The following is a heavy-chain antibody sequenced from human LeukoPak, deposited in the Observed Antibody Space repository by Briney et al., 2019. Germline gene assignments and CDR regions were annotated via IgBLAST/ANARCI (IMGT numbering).Heavy chain of an antibody. D-gene: IGHD2-15*01. J-gene: IGHJ6*02. V-gene: IGHV4-39*01. CDR3: ARHTPPNSSDFYYYHGMDV. CDR1: GGSVSDTNYY. CDR2: IYYSGTT. Sequence: PSETLPLTCNVSGGSVSDTNYYWGWIRQPPGKGLEWIGSIYYSGTTYYSPSLKSRVTFSVDTSKNQLSLKLSSVTAADTAVYFCARHTPPNSSDFYYYHGMDVWGQGTTVTVSS.